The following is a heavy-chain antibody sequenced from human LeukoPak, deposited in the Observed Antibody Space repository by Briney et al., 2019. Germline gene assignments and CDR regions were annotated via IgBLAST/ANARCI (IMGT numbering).Heavy chain of an antibody. CDR1: GGSITTTDFD. J-gene: IGHJ4*02. CDR2: ISSSGKA. D-gene: IGHD1-26*01. CDR3: ARFKGGTGFDY. V-gene: IGHV4-39*01. Sequence: SETLSLTCAVSGGSITTTDFDWAWIRQPPGQGFEWIATISSSGKAYYYPSLMSRVTISVDTSRNQFSLDVTSVTAADTGLFYCARFKGGTGFDYWGRGILVIVS.